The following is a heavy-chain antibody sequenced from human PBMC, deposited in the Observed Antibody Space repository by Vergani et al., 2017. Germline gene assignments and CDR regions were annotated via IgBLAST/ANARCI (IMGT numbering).Heavy chain of an antibody. CDR1: GFTFSSYA. Sequence: QVQLVESGGGVVQPGRSLRLSCAASGFTFSSYAMHWVRQAPGKGLEWVAVISYDGSNKYYADSVKGRFTISSDNSKNTLYLQMNSLRAEDTAVYYCARDGGYCSGGSCYSYMDVWGKGTTVTVSS. J-gene: IGHJ6*03. V-gene: IGHV3-30*04. CDR2: ISYDGSNK. D-gene: IGHD2-15*01. CDR3: ARDGGYCSGGSCYSYMDV.